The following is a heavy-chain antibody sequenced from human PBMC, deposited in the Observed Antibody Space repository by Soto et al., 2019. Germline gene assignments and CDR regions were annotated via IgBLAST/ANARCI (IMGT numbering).Heavy chain of an antibody. Sequence: PGGSLRLSCAASGFTFSSYSMNWVRQAPGKGLEWVSHISSSSSTIYYADSVKGRFTISRDNAKNSLYLQMNSLRDEDTAVYYCASLLAARSYYGMDVWGQGTTVTVSS. D-gene: IGHD6-6*01. CDR1: GFTFSSYS. CDR3: ASLLAARSYYGMDV. CDR2: ISSSSSTI. V-gene: IGHV3-48*02. J-gene: IGHJ6*02.